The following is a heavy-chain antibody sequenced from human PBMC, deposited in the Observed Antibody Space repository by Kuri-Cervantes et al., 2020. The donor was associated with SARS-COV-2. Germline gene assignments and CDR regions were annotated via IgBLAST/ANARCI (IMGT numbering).Heavy chain of an antibody. D-gene: IGHD2/OR15-2a*01. CDR2: ISSSGSTI. Sequence: GESLKISCAASGFTFSSYEMNWARQAPGKGLEWVSYISSSGSTIYYADSVKGRFTISRDNAKNSLYLQMNSLRAEDTAVYYCARDGPPNISPYCFDYWGQGTLVTVSS. CDR3: ARDGPPNISPYCFDY. V-gene: IGHV3-48*03. CDR1: GFTFSSYE. J-gene: IGHJ4*02.